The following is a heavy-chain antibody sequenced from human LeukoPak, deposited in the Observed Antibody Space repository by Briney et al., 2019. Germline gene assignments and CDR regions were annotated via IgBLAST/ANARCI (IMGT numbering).Heavy chain of an antibody. CDR1: GGSISSYY. Sequence: PSETLSLTCTVSGGSISSYYWSWIRQPPGKGLEWIGYIYYSGSTNYNPSLKSRVTISVDTSKNQFSLKLSSVTAADTAVYYCARAPRSGAYWFDPWGQGTLVTVFS. CDR2: IYYSGST. V-gene: IGHV4-59*01. D-gene: IGHD3-3*01. J-gene: IGHJ5*02. CDR3: ARAPRSGAYWFDP.